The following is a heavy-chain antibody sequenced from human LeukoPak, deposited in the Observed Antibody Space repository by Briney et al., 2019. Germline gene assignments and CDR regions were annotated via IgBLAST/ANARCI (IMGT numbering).Heavy chain of an antibody. V-gene: IGHV4-59*08. J-gene: IGHJ4*02. CDR1: GGSISSYY. CDR3: ARHFYYDSSGYYAGCFDY. D-gene: IGHD3-22*01. CDR2: IYYSGST. Sequence: SETLSLTCTVSGGSISSYYWSWIRQPPGKGLEWIGYIYYSGSTNYNPSLKSRVTISVDTSKNQFSLKLSSVTAADTAVCYCARHFYYDSSGYYAGCFDYWGQGTLVTVSS.